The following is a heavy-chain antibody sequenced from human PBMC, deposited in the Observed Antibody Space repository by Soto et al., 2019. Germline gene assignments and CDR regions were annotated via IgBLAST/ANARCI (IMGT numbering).Heavy chain of an antibody. V-gene: IGHV3-11*06. Sequence: ESGGGLVKPGGSLRLSCAASGFTFSDSYMAWIRQAPGKGLEFVSYIVSSSAYTNYAGSVKGRFTISRDNAKNSVYLEMSSLRVEDTAVYYCARLRASSWYLGGYLDYWGQGVLVTVSS. D-gene: IGHD6-13*01. CDR2: IVSSSAYT. CDR3: ARLRASSWYLGGYLDY. J-gene: IGHJ4*02. CDR1: GFTFSDSY.